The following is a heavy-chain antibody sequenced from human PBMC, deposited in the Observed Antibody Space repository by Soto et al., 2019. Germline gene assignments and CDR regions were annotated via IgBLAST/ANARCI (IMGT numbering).Heavy chain of an antibody. CDR2: ISGSGGST. CDR3: AKVGKDTAMVTDY. Sequence: VQLVQSGSEVKKPGASVKISCKASGYTFSSYAMSWVRQAPGKGLEWVSAISGSGGSTYYADSVKGRFTISRDNSKNSLYLQMNSLRAEDTAVYYCAKVGKDTAMVTDYWGQGTLVTVSS. J-gene: IGHJ4*02. D-gene: IGHD5-18*01. V-gene: IGHV3-23*04. CDR1: GYTFSSYA.